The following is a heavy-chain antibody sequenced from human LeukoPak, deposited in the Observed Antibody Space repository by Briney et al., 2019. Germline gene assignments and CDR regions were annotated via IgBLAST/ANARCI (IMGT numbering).Heavy chain of an antibody. J-gene: IGHJ4*02. D-gene: IGHD2-15*01. CDR3: ARARRYCSGGSCYFHFDY. CDR1: GGSISTYY. V-gene: IGHV4-4*07. CDR2: IYTSGST. Sequence: SETLSLTCTVSGGSISTYYWNFIRQPPGKGLEWIWRIYTSGSTNYNPSLKSRVTMSVDTSKNQFSLKLSSVTAADTAVYYCARARRYCSGGSCYFHFDYWGQGTLVTVSS.